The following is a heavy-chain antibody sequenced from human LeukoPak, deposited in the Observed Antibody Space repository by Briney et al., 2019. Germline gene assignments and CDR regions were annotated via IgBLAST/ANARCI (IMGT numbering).Heavy chain of an antibody. J-gene: IGHJ6*03. CDR3: VREIWGSGFYYMDV. V-gene: IGHV4-38-2*02. CDR2: IYHSGST. D-gene: IGHD3-10*01. CDR1: GYSISSGYY. Sequence: SETLSLTCSVSGYSISSGYYWGWIRQPPGKGLEWIGSIYHSGSTYYKASLKSRVTLSVDTSKNQFSLKLSSVTAADTALYYCVREIWGSGFYYMDVWGKGTTVTISS.